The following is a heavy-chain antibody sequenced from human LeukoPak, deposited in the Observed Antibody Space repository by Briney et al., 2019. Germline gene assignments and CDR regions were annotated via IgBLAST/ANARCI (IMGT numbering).Heavy chain of an antibody. CDR1: GFTFSSYS. Sequence: GGSLRLSCAASGFTFSSYSMNWVRQAPGKGLEWVSYISSSSSTIYYADSVKGRFNISRDNAKNSLYLQMNSLRAEDTAVYYCARDMTPPARYFDWKGDAFDIWGQGTMVTVSS. CDR2: ISSSSSTI. D-gene: IGHD3-9*01. V-gene: IGHV3-48*01. J-gene: IGHJ3*02. CDR3: ARDMTPPARYFDWKGDAFDI.